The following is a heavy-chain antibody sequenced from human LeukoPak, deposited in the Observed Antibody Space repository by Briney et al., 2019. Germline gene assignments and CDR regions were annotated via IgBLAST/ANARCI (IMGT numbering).Heavy chain of an antibody. D-gene: IGHD5-18*01. Sequence: LSLTCTVSGGSISSYYWSWVRQAPGKGLEWVGFIRSKAYGGTTEYAASVKGRFTISRDDSKSIAYLQMNSLKTEDTAVYYCTRADLRGYGYLDYWGQGTLVTVSS. J-gene: IGHJ4*02. CDR3: TRADLRGYGYLDY. CDR1: GGSISSYY. CDR2: IRSKAYGGTT. V-gene: IGHV3-49*04.